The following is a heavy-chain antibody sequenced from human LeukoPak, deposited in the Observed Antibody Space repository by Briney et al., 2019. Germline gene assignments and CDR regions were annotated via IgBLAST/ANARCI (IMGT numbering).Heavy chain of an antibody. V-gene: IGHV4-39*07. CDR1: GGSISSSSYY. CDR3: ARDTANGRDWFDP. D-gene: IGHD6-13*01. CDR2: IYYSGST. Sequence: SETLSLTCTVSGGSISSSSYYWGWIRQPPGKGLEWIGSIYYSGSTYYNPSLKSRVTISVDTSKNQFSLKLSSVTAADTAVYYCARDTANGRDWFDPWGQGTLVTVSS. J-gene: IGHJ5*02.